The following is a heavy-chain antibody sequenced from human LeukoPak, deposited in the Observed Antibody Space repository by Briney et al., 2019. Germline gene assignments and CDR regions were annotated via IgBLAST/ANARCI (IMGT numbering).Heavy chain of an antibody. Sequence: SETLSLTCTVSGGSISSFYWSWIRQPPGKGLEWIGYIYYSGSTNYNPSLKSRVTISVDTSKNQFSLKLSSVTAADTAVYYCARHDRIGGSTFDPWGQGTLVTVSS. CDR2: IYYSGST. CDR1: GGSISSFY. D-gene: IGHD2-15*01. V-gene: IGHV4-59*08. CDR3: ARHDRIGGSTFDP. J-gene: IGHJ5*02.